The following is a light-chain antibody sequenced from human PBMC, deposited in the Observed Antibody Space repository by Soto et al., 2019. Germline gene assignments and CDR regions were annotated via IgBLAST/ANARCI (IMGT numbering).Light chain of an antibody. CDR2: EVS. CDR1: SSDVGGYNY. V-gene: IGLV2-14*01. Sequence: QSALTQPASVSGPPGQSITISCTGTSSDVGGYNYVSWYQQHPGKAPKLMIYEVSNRPSGVSNRFSGSKSGNTASLTISGLQAEDEADYYCSSYTSSSTTWVFGGGTQLTVL. J-gene: IGLJ3*02. CDR3: SSYTSSSTTWV.